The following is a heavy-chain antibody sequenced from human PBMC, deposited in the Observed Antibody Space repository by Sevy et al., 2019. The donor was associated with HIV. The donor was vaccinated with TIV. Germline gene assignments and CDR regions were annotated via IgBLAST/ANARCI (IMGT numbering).Heavy chain of an antibody. D-gene: IGHD2-2*01. CDR1: GGSISSYY. Sequence: SETLSLPCTVSGGSISSYYWSWIRQPPGKGLEWIGYFYYSGSTNHNPSLKSRVTISVDTSKNQFSLKLSSVTAADTAVYYCARDMLGYCSSTSCYAEGYFDYWGQGTLVTVSS. V-gene: IGHV4-59*01. CDR3: ARDMLGYCSSTSCYAEGYFDY. CDR2: FYYSGST. J-gene: IGHJ4*02.